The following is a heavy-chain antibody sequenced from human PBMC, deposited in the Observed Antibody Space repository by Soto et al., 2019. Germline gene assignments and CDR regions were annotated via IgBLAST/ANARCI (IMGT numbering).Heavy chain of an antibody. D-gene: IGHD2-2*01. CDR2: IWYDGSNK. Sequence: QVQLVESGGGVVQPGRSXXLXXAASGFTFSSYGMHWVRQAPGKGLEWVAVIWYDGSNKYYADSVKGRFTISRDNSKNTLYLQMNSLRAEDTAVYYCAREGCSSTSCYSRLVYWGQGTLVTVSS. V-gene: IGHV3-33*01. CDR1: GFTFSSYG. J-gene: IGHJ4*02. CDR3: AREGCSSTSCYSRLVY.